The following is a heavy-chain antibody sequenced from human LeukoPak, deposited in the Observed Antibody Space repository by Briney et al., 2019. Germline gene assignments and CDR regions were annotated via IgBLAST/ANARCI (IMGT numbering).Heavy chain of an antibody. Sequence: RGSLRLSSADPGCSFCSYSISSDCSAPRKGLGWVSYIISTISTICYAASVKGRFTISRDNAKNSLYLQMNSLRAEDTAVYYCASGAGYYYGSGSHLGWFDPWGQGTLVTVSS. V-gene: IGHV3-48*01. D-gene: IGHD3-10*01. CDR3: ASGAGYYYGSGSHLGWFDP. CDR1: GCSFCSYS. CDR2: IISTISTI. J-gene: IGHJ5*02.